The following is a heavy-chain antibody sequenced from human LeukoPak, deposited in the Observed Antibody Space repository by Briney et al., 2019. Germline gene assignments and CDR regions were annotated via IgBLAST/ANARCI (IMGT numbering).Heavy chain of an antibody. J-gene: IGHJ4*02. CDR2: ISSSSYI. Sequence: GGSLRLSCAASGFTFSSYSMNWVRQAPGKGLEWVSSISSSSYIHYADSVKGRFTISRDNAKNSLYLQMNSLRAEDTAVYYCARGDGAVAGTDFDYWGQGTLVTVSS. V-gene: IGHV3-21*01. D-gene: IGHD6-19*01. CDR1: GFTFSSYS. CDR3: ARGDGAVAGTDFDY.